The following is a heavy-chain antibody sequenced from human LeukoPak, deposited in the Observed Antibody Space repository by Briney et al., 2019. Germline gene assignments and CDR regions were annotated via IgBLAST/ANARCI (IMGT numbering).Heavy chain of an antibody. CDR1: DGSMTNYY. CDR2: MHSIGNN. CDR3: ARLATYYYGSMTYYFFEH. V-gene: IGHV4-4*07. D-gene: IGHD3-10*01. Sequence: PSETLSLSCSVSDGSMTNYYWSWIRQPAGKGLEWIGRMHSIGNNKYNPSLASRGSMSVDTSKGQLSLDLSSLTAADTAVYYCARLATYYYGSMTYYFFEHWGQGLQVTVSS. J-gene: IGHJ4*02.